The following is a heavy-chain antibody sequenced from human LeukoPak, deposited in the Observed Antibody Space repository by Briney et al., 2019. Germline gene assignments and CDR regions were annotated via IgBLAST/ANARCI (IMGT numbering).Heavy chain of an antibody. V-gene: IGHV3-21*01. J-gene: IGHJ4*02. CDR1: GFTFSTYT. CDR3: ARGYQRPDY. D-gene: IGHD2-2*01. CDR2: ISSSNNNI. Sequence: GSLRLSCAASGFTFSTYTMNWVRQAPGKGLEWVSSISSSNNNINYADSVKGRFTISRDNAMNSVHLQMNGLRVEDTAVYYCARGYQRPDYWGQGTLITVSS.